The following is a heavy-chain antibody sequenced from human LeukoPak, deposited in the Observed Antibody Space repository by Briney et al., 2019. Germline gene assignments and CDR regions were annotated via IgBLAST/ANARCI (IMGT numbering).Heavy chain of an antibody. CDR3: ARGTRITIFGVVKTGSAEYFQH. J-gene: IGHJ1*01. CDR2: INHSGST. D-gene: IGHD3-3*01. V-gene: IGHV4-34*01. CDR1: GGSFSGYY. Sequence: PSQTLSLTCAVYGGSFSGYYWSWIRQPPGKGLEWIGEINHSGSTNYNPSLKSRVTISVDTSKNQFSLKLSSVTAADTAVYYCARGTRITIFGVVKTGSAEYFQHWGQGTLVTVSS.